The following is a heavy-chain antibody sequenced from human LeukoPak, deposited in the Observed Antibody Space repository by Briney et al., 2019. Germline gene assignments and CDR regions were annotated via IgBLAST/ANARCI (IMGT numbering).Heavy chain of an antibody. Sequence: SETLSLTGTGSNGSISSYYWSWIRQPPGKGLEWIGYIYYSGSTNYNPSLKSRVTISVDTSKNQFSLKLSSVTASDTAVYYCASTYSSGWYSGDYWGQGTLVTVSS. V-gene: IGHV4-59*01. D-gene: IGHD6-19*01. J-gene: IGHJ4*02. CDR3: ASTYSSGWYSGDY. CDR1: NGSISSYY. CDR2: IYYSGST.